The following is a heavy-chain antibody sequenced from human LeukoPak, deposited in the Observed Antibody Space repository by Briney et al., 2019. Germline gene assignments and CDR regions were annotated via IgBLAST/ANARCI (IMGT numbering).Heavy chain of an antibody. CDR2: VYYGGST. D-gene: IGHD6-13*01. CDR1: GASINDFY. Sequence: SETLSLTCAVSGASINDFYWTWLRQPPGKGLEWIGYVYYGGSTNYNPSLKSRVSMSVDTSKNQFSLTLTSVTVADTAFYYCARAAHGIAAGMGVARFDYWGQGTLVTVSS. CDR3: ARAAHGIAAGMGVARFDY. J-gene: IGHJ4*02. V-gene: IGHV4-59*01.